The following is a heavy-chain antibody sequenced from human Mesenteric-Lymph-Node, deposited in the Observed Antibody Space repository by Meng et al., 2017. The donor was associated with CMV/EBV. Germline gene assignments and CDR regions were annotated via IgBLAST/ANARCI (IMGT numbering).Heavy chain of an antibody. CDR3: ATPRLFMVIFDY. V-gene: IGHV3-48*02. CDR2: ISSSSSTI. Sequence: GGSLRLSCAASGFTFSSYSMNWVRQAPGKGLEWVSYISSSSSTIYYADSVKGRFTDSRDNSKNTLYLQMNSLRYEDTAVYYCATPRLFMVIFDYWGQGTLVTVSS. CDR1: GFTFSSYS. J-gene: IGHJ4*02. D-gene: IGHD3-10*01.